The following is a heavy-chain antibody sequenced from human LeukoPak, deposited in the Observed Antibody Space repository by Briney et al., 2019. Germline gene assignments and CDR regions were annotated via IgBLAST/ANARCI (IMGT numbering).Heavy chain of an antibody. CDR2: IFGNGVKT. CDR1: GFTFSGHS. J-gene: IGHJ6*02. D-gene: IGHD3-16*01. CDR3: ARVGDWSNYFGMDA. Sequence: GGSLRLSCAASGFTFSGHSMTWVRQTPGKGLEWVSVIFGNGVKTYYADSLKGRFTISRDNSKSTLYLQMNSLRADDTAVYYCARVGDWSNYFGMDAWGQGTTVYVSS. V-gene: IGHV3-23*01.